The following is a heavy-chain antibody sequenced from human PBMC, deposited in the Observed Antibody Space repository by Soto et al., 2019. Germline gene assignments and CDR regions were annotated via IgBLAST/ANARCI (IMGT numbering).Heavy chain of an antibody. Sequence: GGSLRLSCAASGFTFSNYAMHWVRQAPGKGLEWVAVISNDGNTKYYADSVKGRFTISRDNSKNTLYLQVNSLSAEDTAVYYCARGTTPGSHFDYWGQGTLVTVSS. D-gene: IGHD3-10*01. CDR1: GFTFSNYA. V-gene: IGHV3-30-3*01. CDR3: ARGTTPGSHFDY. CDR2: ISNDGNTK. J-gene: IGHJ4*02.